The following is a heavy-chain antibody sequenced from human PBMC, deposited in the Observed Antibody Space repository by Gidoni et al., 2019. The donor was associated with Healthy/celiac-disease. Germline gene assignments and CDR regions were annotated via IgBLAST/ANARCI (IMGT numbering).Heavy chain of an antibody. CDR1: VYSFTSYR. V-gene: IGHV5-10-1*03. J-gene: IGHJ5*02. CDR2: IDPSDSYT. Sequence: EVQLVQSGAEVKKPGESLRIPCKGSVYSFTSYRLSGVRQMPGKGLEWMGRIDPSDSYTNYSPSFQGHVTISADKSISTAYLQWSSLKASDTAMYYCARESSVPPTLYQLRNYNWFDPWGQGTLVTVSS. D-gene: IGHD2-2*01. CDR3: ARESSVPPTLYQLRNYNWFDP.